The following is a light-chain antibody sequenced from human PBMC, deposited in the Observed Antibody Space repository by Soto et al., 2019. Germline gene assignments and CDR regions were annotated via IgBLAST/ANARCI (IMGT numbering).Light chain of an antibody. V-gene: IGKV3-20*01. J-gene: IGKJ5*01. CDR1: QTVTSSY. CDR2: GPS. Sequence: EIVLTQSPATLSLSPGERATLSCGASQTVTSSYLAWYQQKPGQAPRLLISGPSSRATGIPERFSVSGSGTDFTLTISRLEPEDFAVYYCQQFGDSLITFGQGTRLEIK. CDR3: QQFGDSLIT.